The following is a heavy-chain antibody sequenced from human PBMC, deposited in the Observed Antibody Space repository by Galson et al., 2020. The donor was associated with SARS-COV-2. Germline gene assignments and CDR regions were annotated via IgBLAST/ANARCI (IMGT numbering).Heavy chain of an antibody. V-gene: IGHV3-30*04. CDR1: GFTFSSYA. D-gene: IGHD5-18*01. CDR2: ISYDGSNK. CDR3: ARDLVDTAYEY. J-gene: IGHJ4*02. Sequence: GESLKISCAASGFTFSSYAMHWVRQAPGKGLEWVAVISYDGSNKDYADSVKGRFTISRDNSKNTLYLQMNSLRAEDPAVYYCARDLVDTAYEYWCQGTLVTVGS.